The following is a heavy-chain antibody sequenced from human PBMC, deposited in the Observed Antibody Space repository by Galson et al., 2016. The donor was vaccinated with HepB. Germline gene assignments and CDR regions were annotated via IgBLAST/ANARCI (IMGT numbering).Heavy chain of an antibody. J-gene: IGHJ6*02. CDR1: GFTFSSYS. CDR2: ISSSSSTI. D-gene: IGHD3-3*01. Sequence: SLRLSCAASGFTFSSYSMNWVRQAPGKGLEWVSYISSSSSTIYYADSVKGRFTISRDNAKNSLYLQMNSLRAEDTAVYYCARGGYYFWSGQDEYGMDVWGPGILVTVSS. V-gene: IGHV3-48*04. CDR3: ARGGYYFWSGQDEYGMDV.